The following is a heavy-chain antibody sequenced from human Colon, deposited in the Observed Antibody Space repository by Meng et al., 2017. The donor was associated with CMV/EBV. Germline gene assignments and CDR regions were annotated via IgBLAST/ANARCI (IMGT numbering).Heavy chain of an antibody. D-gene: IGHD3-10*01. Sequence: GRLVQYGAEVKKPGASVKVSCKASGYTFTGYYMHWVRQAPGQGLEWMGWINPNSGGTNYAQKFQGRVTMTRDTSISTAYMELSRLRSDDTAVYYCARDLRVWFGEFKNWGQGTLVTVSS. CDR3: ARDLRVWFGEFKN. J-gene: IGHJ4*02. CDR1: GYTFTGYY. CDR2: INPNSGGT. V-gene: IGHV1-2*02.